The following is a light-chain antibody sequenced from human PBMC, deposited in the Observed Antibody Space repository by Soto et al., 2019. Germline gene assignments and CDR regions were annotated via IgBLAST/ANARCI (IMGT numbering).Light chain of an antibody. CDR3: QQRTKWPPT. V-gene: IGKV3-11*01. J-gene: IGKJ1*01. CDR2: DAS. Sequence: EIVLTQSPATLALSPGERATLSCRASQSVSTYLAWYQQKPGQAPRLLIYDASSGATGIPARFSGSGSGTDFTLAISSLEPEDFAVYYCQQRTKWPPTFGQGTKVEIK. CDR1: QSVSTY.